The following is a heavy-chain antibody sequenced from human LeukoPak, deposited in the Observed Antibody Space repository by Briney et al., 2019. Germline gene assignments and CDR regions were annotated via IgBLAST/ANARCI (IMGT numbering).Heavy chain of an antibody. CDR2: ISGDGSST. CDR1: GFTFSSYW. Sequence: GGSLRLSCAASGFTFSSYWMHWVRQAPGKGLVWVSRISGDGSSTDYADSVKGRFTISRDNAKNTLHLQMNSLRAEDTAVYYCARAGIAAAPFDYWGQGTLVTVSS. D-gene: IGHD6-13*01. CDR3: ARAGIAAAPFDY. V-gene: IGHV3-74*01. J-gene: IGHJ4*02.